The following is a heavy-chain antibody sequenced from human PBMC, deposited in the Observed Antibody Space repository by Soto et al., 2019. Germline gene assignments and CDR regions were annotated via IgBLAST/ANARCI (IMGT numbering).Heavy chain of an antibody. CDR1: GFIFSSYG. CDR3: AKQIYSDNSGIFS. J-gene: IGHJ4*02. V-gene: IGHV3-23*01. Sequence: PGGSLRLSCAASGFIFSSYGMSWVRQAPGKGLEWDSGISGSGGGTYYADSVKGRFTISRDNSKNTLYLQMTSLRAEDTAIYYGAKQIYSDNSGIFSWGQGSLVTVSS. CDR2: ISGSGGGT. D-gene: IGHD3-22*01.